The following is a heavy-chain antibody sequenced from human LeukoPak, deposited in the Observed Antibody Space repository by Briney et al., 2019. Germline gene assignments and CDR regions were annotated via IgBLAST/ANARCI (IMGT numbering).Heavy chain of an antibody. CDR3: ARDRTMVRGVIGAFDI. V-gene: IGHV1-8*01. J-gene: IGHJ3*02. CDR1: GYTFTSYD. CDR2: MNPNSGNT. D-gene: IGHD3-10*01. Sequence: ASVKVSCKASGYTFTSYDIHWVRQATGQGLEWMGWMNPNSGNTSYAQKFQGRVTMTRDTSTSTVYMELSSLRSEDTAVYYCARDRTMVRGVIGAFDIWGQGTMVTVSS.